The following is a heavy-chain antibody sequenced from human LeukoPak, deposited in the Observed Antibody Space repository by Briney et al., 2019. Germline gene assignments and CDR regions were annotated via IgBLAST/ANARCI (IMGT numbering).Heavy chain of an antibody. Sequence: GGSLRLSCAASGFTFSSYWMHWVRQVPGKGLVWVSRINSDGSSTSYADSVKGRFTISRDNAKNSLYLQMNSLRDEDTAVYYCARDEAGATVYYYYMDVWGKGTTVTVSS. D-gene: IGHD1-26*01. J-gene: IGHJ6*03. CDR3: ARDEAGATVYYYYMDV. CDR2: INSDGSST. CDR1: GFTFSSYW. V-gene: IGHV3-74*01.